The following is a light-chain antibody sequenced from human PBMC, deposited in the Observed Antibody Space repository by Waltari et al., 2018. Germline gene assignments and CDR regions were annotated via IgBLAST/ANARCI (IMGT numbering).Light chain of an antibody. J-gene: IGLJ2*01. Sequence: SYVVTQPPSVSVAPGKTARITCGGNNIGTKSVHWYQQKPGQAPVVVIYYSRERPSGIPEGVSGSNAGNTATLTISWVEVGDEADYHCQVLDSATDHVVFGGGTRLTVL. V-gene: IGLV3-21*04. CDR1: NIGTKS. CDR3: QVLDSATDHVV. CDR2: YSR.